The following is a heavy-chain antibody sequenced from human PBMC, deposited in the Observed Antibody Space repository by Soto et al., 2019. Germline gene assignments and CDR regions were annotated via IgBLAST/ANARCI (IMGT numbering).Heavy chain of an antibody. CDR2: ISGSGGST. CDR3: AKEEEGFWSGYYFDY. CDR1: GFTFSSYA. D-gene: IGHD3-3*01. J-gene: IGHJ4*02. V-gene: IGHV3-23*01. Sequence: GGSLRLSCAASGFTFSSYAMSWVRQAPGKGLEWVSGISGSGGSTYYADSVKGRFTISRDNSKNTLYLRMNSLRAEDTAVYYCAKEEEGFWSGYYFDYWGQGTLVTVSS.